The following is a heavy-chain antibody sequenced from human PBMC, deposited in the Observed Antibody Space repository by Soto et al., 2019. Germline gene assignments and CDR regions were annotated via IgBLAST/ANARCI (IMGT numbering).Heavy chain of an antibody. D-gene: IGHD4-17*01. V-gene: IGHV4-30-4*01. J-gene: IGHJ6*02. CDR2: IYYSGST. CDR1: GGSISSGDYY. CDR3: AHTTVTTSGSYYYYGMDV. Sequence: PSETLSLTCTVSGGSISSGDYYWSWIRQPPGKGLEWIGYIYYSGSTYYNPSLKSRVTISVDTSKNQFSLKLSSVTAADTAVYYCAHTTVTTSGSYYYYGMDVWGQGTTVTVSS.